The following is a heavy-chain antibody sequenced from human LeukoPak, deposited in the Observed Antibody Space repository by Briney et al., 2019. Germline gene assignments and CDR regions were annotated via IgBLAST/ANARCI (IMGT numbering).Heavy chain of an antibody. CDR3: ARDPGYCSGGSCYSFPSGYFDY. CDR1: GGSISSYY. CDR2: IYTNGST. J-gene: IGHJ4*02. V-gene: IGHV4-4*07. Sequence: PSETLSLTCTVSGGSISSYYWSWIRQPAGKGLEWIGRIYTNGSTNYNPSLKSRVTMSVDTSKNQFSLKLSSVTAADTAVYYCARDPGYCSGGSCYSFPSGYFDYWGQGTLVTVSS. D-gene: IGHD2-15*01.